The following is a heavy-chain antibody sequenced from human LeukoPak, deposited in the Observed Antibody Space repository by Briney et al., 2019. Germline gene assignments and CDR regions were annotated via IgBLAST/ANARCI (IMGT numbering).Heavy chain of an antibody. J-gene: IGHJ6*03. V-gene: IGHV4-61*02. D-gene: IGHD3-9*01. CDR2: IYTSGST. Sequence: SQTLSLTCTVSGGSISSGNYYWSWIRQPAGKELEWIGRIYTSGSTNYNPSLKSRVTISVDTSKNQFSLKLSSVTAADTAVYYCARDGIYRNYDILTGYPYYYYYYMDVWGKGTTVTISS. CDR1: GGSISSGNYY. CDR3: ARDGIYRNYDILTGYPYYYYYYMDV.